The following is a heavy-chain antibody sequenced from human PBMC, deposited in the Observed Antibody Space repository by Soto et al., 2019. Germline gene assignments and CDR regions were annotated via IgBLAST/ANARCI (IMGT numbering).Heavy chain of an antibody. CDR2: ISYDGSNK. CDR1: GFTFSSYA. Sequence: GGSLRLSCAASGFTFSSYAMHWVRQAPGKGLEWVAVISYDGSNKYYADSVKGRFTISRDNSKNTLYLQMNSLRAEDTAVYYCARDPNYDFWSGYYRTLGSHYYYGMDVWGQGTTVTVSS. CDR3: ARDPNYDFWSGYYRTLGSHYYYGMDV. V-gene: IGHV3-30-3*01. D-gene: IGHD3-3*01. J-gene: IGHJ6*02.